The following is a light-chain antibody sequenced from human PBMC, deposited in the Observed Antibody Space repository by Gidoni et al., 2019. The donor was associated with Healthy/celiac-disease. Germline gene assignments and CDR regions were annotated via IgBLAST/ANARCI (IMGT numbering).Light chain of an antibody. CDR1: QSVSSN. V-gene: IGKV3-15*01. Sequence: PGERATLSCRASQSVSSNLAWYQQKPGHAPRLLIYGASTRATGIPARFSGSGSGTEFTLTIRSLQSEDFAVYYCQQYNNWPSLTFGPGTKVDIK. CDR2: GAS. J-gene: IGKJ3*01. CDR3: QQYNNWPSLT.